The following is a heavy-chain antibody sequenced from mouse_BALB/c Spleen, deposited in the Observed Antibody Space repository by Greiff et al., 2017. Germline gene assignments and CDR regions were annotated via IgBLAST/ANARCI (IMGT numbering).Heavy chain of an antibody. Sequence: VQLQQSGAELVRPGTSVKVSCKASGYAFTNYLIEWVKQRPGQGLEWIGVINPGSGGTNYNEKFKGKATLTADKSSSTAYMQLSSLTSDDSAVYFCARRYGSSYDYAMDYWGQGTSVTVSS. D-gene: IGHD1-1*01. V-gene: IGHV1-54*01. CDR1: GYAFTNYL. CDR3: ARRYGSSYDYAMDY. J-gene: IGHJ4*01. CDR2: INPGSGGT.